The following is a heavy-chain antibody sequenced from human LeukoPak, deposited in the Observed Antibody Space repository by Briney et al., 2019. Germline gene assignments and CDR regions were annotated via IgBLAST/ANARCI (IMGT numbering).Heavy chain of an antibody. CDR2: ISGSGDGT. D-gene: IGHD6-19*01. J-gene: IGHJ4*02. V-gene: IGHV3-23*01. CDR1: GLTPSSCG. Sequence: GGSLRLSCAASGLTPSSCGMSWVRQAPGKGLEWVSAISGSGDGTYYADSVKGRFTVSRDNSKSMLYLEMNSLRAEDTATYYCAARPTSAAVAPSDFWGQGTLVTVSS. CDR3: AARPTSAAVAPSDF.